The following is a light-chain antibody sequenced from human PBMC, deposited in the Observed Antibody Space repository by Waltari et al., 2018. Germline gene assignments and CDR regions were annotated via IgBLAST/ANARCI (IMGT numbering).Light chain of an antibody. CDR3: SSYTSSSTSYV. CDR2: DVS. CDR1: SSDVGGSNY. Sequence: QSALTQPPSVSGSPGQSLTISCTGTSSDVGGSNYVSWYQQHPGKAPKLMIYDVSNRPSGVSNRCSGSKSGNTASLTISGLQAEDEADYYCSSYTSSSTSYVFGTGTKVTVL. J-gene: IGLJ1*01. V-gene: IGLV2-14*03.